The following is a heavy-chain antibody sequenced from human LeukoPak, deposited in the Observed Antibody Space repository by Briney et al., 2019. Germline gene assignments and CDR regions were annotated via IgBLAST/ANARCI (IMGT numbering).Heavy chain of an antibody. J-gene: IGHJ3*02. V-gene: IGHV1-2*02. CDR1: GYTFTGYY. CDR3: ASDGSSDYVAFDI. D-gene: IGHD3-22*01. Sequence: ASVKVSCKASGYTFTGYYMHWVRQAPGQGLEWMGWINPNSGDTNYEQKFQGRVTMTRDTSISTAYMELSRLRSDDTAVYYCASDGSSDYVAFDIWGQGTMVTVSS. CDR2: INPNSGDT.